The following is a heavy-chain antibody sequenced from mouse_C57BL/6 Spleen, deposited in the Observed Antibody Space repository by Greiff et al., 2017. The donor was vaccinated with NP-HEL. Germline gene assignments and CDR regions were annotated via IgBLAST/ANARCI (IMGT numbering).Heavy chain of an antibody. CDR3: AIPYYYGSSLFDY. V-gene: IGHV1-64*01. D-gene: IGHD1-1*01. Sequence: QVQLQQPGAELVKPGASVKLSCKASGYTFTSYWMHWVKQRPGQGLEWIGMIHPNSGSTNYNEKFKSKATLTVDKSSSTAYMQLSSLTSEDSAVYYCAIPYYYGSSLFDYWGQGTTLTVSS. J-gene: IGHJ2*01. CDR1: GYTFTSYW. CDR2: IHPNSGST.